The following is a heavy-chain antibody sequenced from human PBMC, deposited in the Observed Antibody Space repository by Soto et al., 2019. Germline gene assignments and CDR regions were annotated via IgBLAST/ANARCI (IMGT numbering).Heavy chain of an antibody. CDR3: ARGNVVTAMYYYYYYGMDV. V-gene: IGHV1-69*13. Sequence: SVKVSCKASGGTFSSYAISWVRQAPGQGLEWMGGIIPIFGAANYAQKFQGRVTITADESTSTAYMELSSLRSEDTAVYYCARGNVVTAMYYYYYYGMDVWGQGTTVTVSS. CDR2: IIPIFGAA. J-gene: IGHJ6*02. D-gene: IGHD2-21*02. CDR1: GGTFSSYA.